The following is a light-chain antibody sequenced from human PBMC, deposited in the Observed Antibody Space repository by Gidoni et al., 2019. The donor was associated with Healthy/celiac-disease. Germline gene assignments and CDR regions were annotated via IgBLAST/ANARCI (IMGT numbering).Light chain of an antibody. CDR1: QSSSSW. CDR2: NAS. Sequence: DNQMTQYPSTRSASVGDRVTITCRASQSSSSWLAWYQQKPGKAPKLLLYNASSLESGVPSRFSGSGSGTEFTLTISRLQPYDFATYSCQQYNSYPFTFGQGTKLEIK. J-gene: IGKJ2*01. V-gene: IGKV1-5*03. CDR3: QQYNSYPFT.